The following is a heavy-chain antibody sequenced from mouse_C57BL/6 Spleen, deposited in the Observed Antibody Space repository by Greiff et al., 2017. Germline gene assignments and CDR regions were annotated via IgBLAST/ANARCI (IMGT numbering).Heavy chain of an antibody. CDR2: INPSSGYT. D-gene: IGHD3-2*02. CDR3: AITAQSGTWFAY. J-gene: IGHJ3*01. V-gene: IGHV1-4*01. CDR1: GYTFTSYT. Sequence: QVQLQQSGAELARPGASVKMSCKASGYTFTSYTMHWVKQRPGQGLEWIGYINPSSGYTKYNQKFKDKATLTADKSSSTAYMQLSSLTTEDSAVXYCAITAQSGTWFAYWGQGTLVTVSA.